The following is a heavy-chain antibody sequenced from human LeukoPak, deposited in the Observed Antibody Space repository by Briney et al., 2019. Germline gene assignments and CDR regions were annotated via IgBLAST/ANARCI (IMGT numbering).Heavy chain of an antibody. J-gene: IGHJ6*02. CDR1: GFTVSSNY. CDR2: IYSGGRT. Sequence: PGGSLRLSCAASGFTVSSNYMSWFRQAPGKGLEWVSVIYSGGRTYYADSVKSRFTISRNNSKNTLYLQMNSLRAEDTAVYYCARDRYDSSGYYASGYYYYGMDVWGQGTTVTVSS. CDR3: ARDRYDSSGYYASGYYYYGMDV. V-gene: IGHV3-53*04. D-gene: IGHD3-22*01.